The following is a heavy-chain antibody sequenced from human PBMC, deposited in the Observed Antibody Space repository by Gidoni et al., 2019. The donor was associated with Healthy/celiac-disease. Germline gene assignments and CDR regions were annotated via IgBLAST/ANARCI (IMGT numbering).Heavy chain of an antibody. V-gene: IGHV3-21*01. Sequence: EVQLVESGGGLVKPGGSLRPSCAASAFTFRSYSMNWVRQAPGKGLEWVSSISSSSSYIYYADSVKGRFTISRDNAKNSLYLQMNSLRAEDTAVYYCAREGVYGDYRNFDYWGQGTLVTVSS. CDR2: ISSSSSYI. CDR3: AREGVYGDYRNFDY. J-gene: IGHJ4*02. D-gene: IGHD4-17*01. CDR1: AFTFRSYS.